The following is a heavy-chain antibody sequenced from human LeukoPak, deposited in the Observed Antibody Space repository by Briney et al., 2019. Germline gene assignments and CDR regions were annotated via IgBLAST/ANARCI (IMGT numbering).Heavy chain of an antibody. CDR3: VRDPSYGSSWYYYMDV. J-gene: IGHJ6*03. CDR2: ISSSSFKI. D-gene: IGHD6-13*01. CDR1: EFTFVRYA. V-gene: IGHV3-48*04. Sequence: GGSLRLSCAASEFTFVRYAMNWVRQAPGKGLEWVSYISSSSFKIGYADSVKGRFTIPRNNSKNSLYLQMDSLRVEDTAVYYCVRDPSYGSSWYYYMDVWGKGTTVTVSS.